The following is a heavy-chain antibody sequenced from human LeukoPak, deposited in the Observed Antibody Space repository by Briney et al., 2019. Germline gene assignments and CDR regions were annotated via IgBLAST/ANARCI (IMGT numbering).Heavy chain of an antibody. CDR2: ISGSGGST. CDR3: AKGPYDYVWGSYRSWYYFDY. Sequence: GGSLRLSCAASGFTFSSYAMSWVRQAPGKGLEWVSAISGSGGSTYYADSVKGRFTISRDNSKNTLYLQMNSLRAEDTAVYYCAKGPYDYVWGSYRSWYYFDYWGQGTLVTVSS. CDR1: GFTFSSYA. J-gene: IGHJ4*02. V-gene: IGHV3-23*01. D-gene: IGHD3-16*02.